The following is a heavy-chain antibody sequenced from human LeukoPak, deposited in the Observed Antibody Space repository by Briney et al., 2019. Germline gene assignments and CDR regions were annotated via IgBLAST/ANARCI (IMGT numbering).Heavy chain of an antibody. J-gene: IGHJ5*02. CDR3: ARDQGGLFWFDP. V-gene: IGHV4-39*07. CDR2: IYYSGST. CDR1: GGSISSSSYY. D-gene: IGHD3-16*01. Sequence: SETLSLTCTVSGGSISSSSYYWGWIRQPPGKGLEWIGSIYYSGSTYYNPSLKSRVTISVDTSKNQFSLKLNSVTAADTAVYYCARDQGGLFWFDPWGQGTLVTVSS.